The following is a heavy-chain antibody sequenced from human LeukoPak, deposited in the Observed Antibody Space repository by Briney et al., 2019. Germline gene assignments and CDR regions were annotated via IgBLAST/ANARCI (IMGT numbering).Heavy chain of an antibody. CDR3: AREPSGSYYHYYYYYYMDV. CDR1: EFTFSSYW. J-gene: IGHJ6*03. D-gene: IGHD3-10*01. V-gene: IGHV3-7*01. Sequence: GGSLRLSCAASEFTFSSYWMSWVRQAPGKGLEWVANIKQDGSEKYYVDSVKGRFTISRDNAKNSLYLQMNSLRAEDTVVYYCAREPSGSYYHYYYYYYMDVWGKGTTVTISS. CDR2: IKQDGSEK.